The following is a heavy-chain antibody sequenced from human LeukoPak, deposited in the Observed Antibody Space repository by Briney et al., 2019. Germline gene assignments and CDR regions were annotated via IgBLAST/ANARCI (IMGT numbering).Heavy chain of an antibody. Sequence: GGSLRLSCAASGFTFSSYAMSWVRQAPGKGLEWVSAISGSGGSTYYADSVRGRVTISRDNSKNTLYLQMNSLRVDDTAVYYCARDAAWGVSLDYWGQGTLVTVSS. V-gene: IGHV3-23*01. CDR2: ISGSGGST. CDR1: GFTFSSYA. D-gene: IGHD3-10*01. CDR3: ARDAAWGVSLDY. J-gene: IGHJ4*02.